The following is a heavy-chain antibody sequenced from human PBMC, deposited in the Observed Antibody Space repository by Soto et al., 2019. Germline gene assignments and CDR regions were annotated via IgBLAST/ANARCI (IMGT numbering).Heavy chain of an antibody. Sequence: DSLRGRFTISRDNAKNLLYLQMNALRAEDTAVYYCVRSYNGGFDYWGQGTLVTVSS. D-gene: IGHD3-16*01. J-gene: IGHJ4*02. CDR3: VRSYNGGFDY. V-gene: IGHV3-7*01.